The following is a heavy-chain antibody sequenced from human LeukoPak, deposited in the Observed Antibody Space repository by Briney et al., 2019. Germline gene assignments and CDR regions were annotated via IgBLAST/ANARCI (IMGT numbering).Heavy chain of an antibody. Sequence: ASVKVSCKASGYTFTSYDINWVRQATGQGLEWMGWMNPNSGNTGYAQKFQGRVTITRNISISTAYMELSSLRSEDTAVYYCARGSRYDFWSGYYTSLDYWGQGTLVTVSS. CDR3: ARGSRYDFWSGYYTSLDY. CDR2: MNPNSGNT. CDR1: GYTFTSYD. V-gene: IGHV1-8*03. J-gene: IGHJ4*02. D-gene: IGHD3-3*01.